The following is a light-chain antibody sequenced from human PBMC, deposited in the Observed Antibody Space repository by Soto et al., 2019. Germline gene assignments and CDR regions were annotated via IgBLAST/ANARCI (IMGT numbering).Light chain of an antibody. CDR1: QSVSNY. Sequence: EVVLTQSPGTLSLSPGERATLSCRASQSVSNYLAWYQQKPGQAPRLLIYDTSNRATGIPTRFSGSGSGTDFTLTISSLEPEDFGIYYCQHRIKWPDNFGQGTKVDNK. V-gene: IGKV3-11*01. CDR2: DTS. J-gene: IGKJ2*01. CDR3: QHRIKWPDN.